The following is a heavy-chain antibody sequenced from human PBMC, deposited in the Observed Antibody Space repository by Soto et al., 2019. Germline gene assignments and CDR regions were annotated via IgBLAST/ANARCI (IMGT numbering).Heavy chain of an antibody. CDR3: ARDYGSGWFFDY. J-gene: IGHJ4*02. CDR1: GFTFSSYE. D-gene: IGHD6-19*01. V-gene: IGHV3-48*03. Sequence: GGSLRLSCAASGFTFSSYEMNWVRQAPGKGLEWVSYISSSGSTIYYADSVKGRFTISRDNAKNSLYLQMISLRAEDTAIYYCARDYGSGWFFDYWGQGTLVTVSS. CDR2: ISSSGSTI.